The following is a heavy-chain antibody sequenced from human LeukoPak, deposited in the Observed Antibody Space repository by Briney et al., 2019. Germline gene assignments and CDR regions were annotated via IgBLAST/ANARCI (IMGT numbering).Heavy chain of an antibody. CDR2: MYYRGST. Sequence: PSETLSLTCTVSGDSINNNNYYWGWIRQPPGEGLEWIGIMYYRGSTYYNPSLKSRVTISVDTSKNQFSLKLSSVTAADTAVYYCARDAGHQLSRRNYYAMDVWGQGTTVTVSS. CDR1: GDSINNNNYY. J-gene: IGHJ6*02. CDR3: ARDAGHQLSRRNYYAMDV. D-gene: IGHD1-1*01. V-gene: IGHV4-39*07.